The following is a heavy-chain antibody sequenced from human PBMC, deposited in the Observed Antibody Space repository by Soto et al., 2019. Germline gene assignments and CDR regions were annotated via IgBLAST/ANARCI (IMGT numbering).Heavy chain of an antibody. CDR3: AKTSGYDYVWGSSGLDP. CDR2: ISYDGSDK. V-gene: IGHV3-30*18. Sequence: QVQLVESGGGVVQPGRSLRLSCAASGFTFSSFGMHWVRQAPDKVLQWVAVISYDGSDKYYADSVKGRFTISRDDSTNKMYLQMNSLRLEDTAVYYCAKTSGYDYVWGSSGLDPWGQGTLVTVSS. J-gene: IGHJ5*02. CDR1: GFTFSSFG. D-gene: IGHD3-16*01.